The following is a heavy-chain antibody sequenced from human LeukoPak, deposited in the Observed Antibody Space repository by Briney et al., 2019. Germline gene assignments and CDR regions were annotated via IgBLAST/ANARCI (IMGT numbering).Heavy chain of an antibody. CDR2: ISGSGGST. V-gene: IGHV3-23*01. CDR3: SKSWSSSWYLDAFDI. J-gene: IGHJ3*02. D-gene: IGHD6-13*01. CDR1: RFTFSSYA. Sequence: GGSLRLYCSASRFTFSSYAMSWVRQAPGKGLEWVSAISGSGGSTYYAHSVKGRFTISRDNSKNTLYLQMNSLRAEDTAVYYCSKSWSSSWYLDAFDIWGQGTMVTVSS.